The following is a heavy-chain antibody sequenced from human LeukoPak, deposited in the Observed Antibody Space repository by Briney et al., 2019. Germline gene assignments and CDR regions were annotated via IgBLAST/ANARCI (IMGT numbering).Heavy chain of an antibody. J-gene: IGHJ4*02. Sequence: PGGSLRLSCAVSGFTLSNYGMSWVRQAPGKGLEWVAGISGSGGRTDYADSVKGRFTISRDNPKNTLYLQMNSLRVEDTAVYFCAKRGVVIRVILVGFHKEAYYFDSWGQGALVTVSS. CDR2: ISGSGGRT. CDR3: AKRGVVIRVILVGFHKEAYYFDS. V-gene: IGHV3-23*01. D-gene: IGHD3-22*01. CDR1: GFTLSNYG.